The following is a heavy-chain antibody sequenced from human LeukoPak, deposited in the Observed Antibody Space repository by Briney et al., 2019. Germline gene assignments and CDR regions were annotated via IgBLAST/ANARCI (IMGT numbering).Heavy chain of an antibody. V-gene: IGHV3-7*05. CDR3: ARIGRDYGDYFDY. D-gene: IGHD4-17*01. J-gene: IGHJ4*02. CDR2: IKHDGSEK. Sequence: GGSLRLSCAASGFTLGSYWMTWLRQAPGKGPEWVANIKHDGSEKDYVDSVKGRFTTSRDNARNSLYLQMSSLRAEDTAMYYCARIGRDYGDYFDYWGQGTLVTVSS. CDR1: GFTLGSYW.